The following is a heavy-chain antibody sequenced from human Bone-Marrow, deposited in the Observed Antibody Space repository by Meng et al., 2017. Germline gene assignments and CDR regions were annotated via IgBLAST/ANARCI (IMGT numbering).Heavy chain of an antibody. CDR2: IYPGDSTT. CDR3: ARDNSYYDSSGSEYYYYYYGMDV. D-gene: IGHD3-22*01. Sequence: GESLKISCKGSGYSFSTYWIAWVRQMPGKGLEWMGFIYPGDSTTRYSPSFRGQVTISADNSKNTLYLQMNSLRAEDTAVYYCARDNSYYDSSGSEYYYYYYGMDVWGQGTTVTVSS. J-gene: IGHJ6*02. CDR1: GYSFSTYW. V-gene: IGHV5-51*01.